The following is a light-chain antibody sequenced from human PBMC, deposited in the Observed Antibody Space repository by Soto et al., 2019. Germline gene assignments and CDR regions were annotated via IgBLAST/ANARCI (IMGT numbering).Light chain of an antibody. V-gene: IGLV1-40*01. Sequence: QSVLTQPPSVSGAPGQRGTISCTGSSSNIGAGYDVHWYQQLPGTAPKLLIYGNSNRPSGVPDRFSGSKSGTSASLAITGLQAEDEADYDCQSYDSSLSAVVFGGGTKLTVL. CDR3: QSYDSSLSAVV. J-gene: IGLJ2*01. CDR1: SSNIGAGYD. CDR2: GNS.